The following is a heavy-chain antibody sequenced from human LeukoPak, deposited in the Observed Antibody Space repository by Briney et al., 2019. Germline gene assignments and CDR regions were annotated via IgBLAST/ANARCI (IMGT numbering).Heavy chain of an antibody. D-gene: IGHD3-10*01. J-gene: IGHJ5*02. V-gene: IGHV3-33*01. CDR2: IWYDGSNK. Sequence: PGRSLRLSCAASGFTFSSYGMHWVRQAPGKGLEWVAVIWYDGSNKYYADSVKGRFTISRDNSKNTLYLQMNSLRAEDTAVYYCARTYGSGSSQLVAWGQGTLVTVSS. CDR1: GFTFSSYG. CDR3: ARTYGSGSSQLVA.